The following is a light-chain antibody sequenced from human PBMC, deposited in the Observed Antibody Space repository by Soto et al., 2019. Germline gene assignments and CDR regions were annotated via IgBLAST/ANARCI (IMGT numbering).Light chain of an antibody. J-gene: IGLJ3*02. CDR2: DVT. CDR1: SGFVGSFSL. CDR3: CSYAGSYTWV. V-gene: IGLV2-11*01. Sequence: QSALAQPASVSGSPGQSITISCTGTSGFVGSFSLVSWYQQHPGKAPKVMIYDVTKRPSGVPDRFSGSKSGNTASLTISGLQAEDEADYYCCSYAGSYTWVFGGGTQLTVL.